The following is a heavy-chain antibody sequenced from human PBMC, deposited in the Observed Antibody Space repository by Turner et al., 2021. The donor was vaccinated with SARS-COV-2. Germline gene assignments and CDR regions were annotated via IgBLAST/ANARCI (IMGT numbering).Heavy chain of an antibody. CDR1: GYSFTSYW. Sequence: EVQLVQSGAEVNKPGESLKISCKGSGYSFTSYWIGWVRQMPGKGLEWMGIIYPGDSDTRYSPSFQGQVTISADKSISTAYLQWSSLKASDTAMYYCARQTDNYGSGRYYYHGMDVWGQGTTVTVSS. V-gene: IGHV5-51*01. CDR3: ARQTDNYGSGRYYYHGMDV. CDR2: IYPGDSDT. J-gene: IGHJ6*02. D-gene: IGHD3-10*01.